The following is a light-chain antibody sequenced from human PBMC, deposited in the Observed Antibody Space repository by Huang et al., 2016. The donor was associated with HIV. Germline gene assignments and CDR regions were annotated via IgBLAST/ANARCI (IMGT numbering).Light chain of an antibody. CDR3: LQDYNYPFT. CDR2: AAS. V-gene: IGKV1-6*01. J-gene: IGKJ3*01. CDR1: QDIRSE. Sequence: AIQMTQSPSSLSASVGDRVTITCRASQDIRSELCWYQQKPGKAPNLLIYAASTLQRGVPSRFSGSGAGTEFTLTISSLQPEDFATYYCLQDYNYPFTFGPGTKVDIK.